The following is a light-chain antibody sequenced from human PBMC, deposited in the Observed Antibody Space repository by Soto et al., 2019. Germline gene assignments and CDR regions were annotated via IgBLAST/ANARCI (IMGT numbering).Light chain of an antibody. V-gene: IGKV1-9*01. CDR3: QQYYSYPRT. CDR2: DAS. CDR1: QGISSY. Sequence: IQLTQSPSSLSASVGDRVTITCRASQGISSYLGWYQQKPGKAPNLLIYDASTLHSGVPSRFSGGGSGTEFTLSITSLQPDDFATYYCQQYYSYPRTFGQGTKV. J-gene: IGKJ1*01.